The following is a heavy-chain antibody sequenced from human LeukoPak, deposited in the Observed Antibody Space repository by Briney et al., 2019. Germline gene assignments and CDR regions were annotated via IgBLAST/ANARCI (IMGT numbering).Heavy chain of an antibody. CDR1: GFTFSNYG. CDR3: ARAGDAFDI. V-gene: IGHV3-30*03. CDR2: ISYDGSNK. Sequence: GGSLRLSCAASGFTFSNYGMHWVRQAPGKGLEWVTVISYDGSNKYYADSVKGRFTISRDNSKNTLYLQMNSLRAEDMAIYYCARAGDAFDIWGQGAMVTVSS. J-gene: IGHJ3*02.